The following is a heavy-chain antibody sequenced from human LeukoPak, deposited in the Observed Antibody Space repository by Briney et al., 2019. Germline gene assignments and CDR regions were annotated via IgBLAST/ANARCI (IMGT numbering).Heavy chain of an antibody. Sequence: SETLSLTCTVSGGSITSSSYYWGWIRQPPGKGLEWIGSIYYSGSTYYNPTLKSRVTISVDTSKNQFSLKPSSVTAADTAVYYCVRRGYSSSFDYWGQGTLVTVSS. CDR3: VRRGYSSSFDY. V-gene: IGHV4-39*01. J-gene: IGHJ4*02. D-gene: IGHD6-6*01. CDR1: GGSITSSSYY. CDR2: IYYSGST.